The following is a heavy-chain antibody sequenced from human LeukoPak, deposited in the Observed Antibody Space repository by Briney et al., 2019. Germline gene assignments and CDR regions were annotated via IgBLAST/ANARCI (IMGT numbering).Heavy chain of an antibody. J-gene: IGHJ4*02. CDR1: GGSFSGYY. Sequence: KTSETLSLTCAVYGGSFSGYYWSWIRQPPGKGLEWIGYIYYSGSTNYNPSLKSRVTISVDTSKNQFSLKLSSVTAADTAVYYCARRYYYDSSGYALDYWGQGTLVTVSS. V-gene: IGHV4-59*08. CDR3: ARRYYYDSSGYALDY. CDR2: IYYSGST. D-gene: IGHD3-22*01.